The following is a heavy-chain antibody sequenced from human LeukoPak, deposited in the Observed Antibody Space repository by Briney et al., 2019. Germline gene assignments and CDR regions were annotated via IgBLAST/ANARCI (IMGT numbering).Heavy chain of an antibody. CDR3: ARGGSGSGWSPY. CDR1: GFSFSDYW. CDR2: INSGGSNT. V-gene: IGHV3-74*01. Sequence: GGSLRLSCEASGFSFSDYWMHWVRHATGQGLVWVSRINSGGSNTNYADSVKGRFSISRDNAKSTLYLQMNSLRAEDTAVYYCARGGSGSGWSPYWGQGTLVTVSS. D-gene: IGHD6-19*01. J-gene: IGHJ4*02.